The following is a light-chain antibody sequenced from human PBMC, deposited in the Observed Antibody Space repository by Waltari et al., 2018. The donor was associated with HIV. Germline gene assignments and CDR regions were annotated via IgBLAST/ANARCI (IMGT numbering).Light chain of an antibody. Sequence: DFVMTQSPDSLAVSLGERATINCKSSQSVLYSSNNKNYLAWYQQKPGQPPKLLIYWASTRESGVPDRFTGTGSGTDFTLTINSLQAEDVAVYYCQQYYTTPRTFGQGTKVVIK. CDR1: QSVLYSSNNKNY. V-gene: IGKV4-1*01. CDR3: QQYYTTPRT. CDR2: WAS. J-gene: IGKJ1*01.